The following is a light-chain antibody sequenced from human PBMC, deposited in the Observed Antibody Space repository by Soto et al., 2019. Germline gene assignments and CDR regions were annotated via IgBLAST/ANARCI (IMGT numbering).Light chain of an antibody. CDR2: DNS. CDR1: SSNIGARYD. Sequence: QSVLTQPPSVSGALGQRVTISCTGSSSNIGARYDVHWYQQLPGTAPKLLIYDNSNRPSGVPDRFSGSKSGTSASLAITGLQAEDEADYYCQSYDSSLSGSWVFGGGTKVTVL. V-gene: IGLV1-40*01. CDR3: QSYDSSLSGSWV. J-gene: IGLJ3*02.